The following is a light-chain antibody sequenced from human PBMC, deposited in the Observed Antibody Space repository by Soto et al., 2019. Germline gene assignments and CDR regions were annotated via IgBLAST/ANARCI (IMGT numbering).Light chain of an antibody. J-gene: IGLJ1*01. CDR1: SSDVGGYNS. CDR3: SSYATGGSYV. V-gene: IGLV2-14*01. CDR2: DVS. Sequence: QSALTQPASESGSPGQSIAISCTGTSSDVGGYNSVSWYQQHPGKAPKLLIYDVSNRPSGVSNRFSGSKSGNTASLTISGLKAEDEADYYCSSYATGGSYVFGTGTKLTVL.